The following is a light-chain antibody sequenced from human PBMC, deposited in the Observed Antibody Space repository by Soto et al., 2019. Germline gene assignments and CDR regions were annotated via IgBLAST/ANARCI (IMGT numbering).Light chain of an antibody. J-gene: IGKJ2*01. V-gene: IGKV1-5*03. CDR1: QSISNW. CDR3: QQYKSYWYT. Sequence: DIQMTQSPSTLSASVGDRVTITCRASQSISNWLAWYQQRPGKAPKLLIYKASSLESGVPSRFSGSESGTEFTLTISSLQPDDFATYYCQQYKSYWYTFGQGTRLEIK. CDR2: KAS.